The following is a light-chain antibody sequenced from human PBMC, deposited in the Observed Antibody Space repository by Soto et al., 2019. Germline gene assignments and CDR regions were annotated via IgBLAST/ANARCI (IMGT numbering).Light chain of an antibody. CDR3: QQYYSIPLT. Sequence: DIVMTQSPDSLAVSLGEGATINCKSSQSLLYSSNNKNYLAWYQQKPGQPPKLLIYWASSRESGVPDRFSGSGSGTDFTLTISRLQAEDVADYYCQQYYSIPLTFGGGTKVEIK. CDR1: QSLLYSSNNKNY. J-gene: IGKJ4*01. CDR2: WAS. V-gene: IGKV4-1*01.